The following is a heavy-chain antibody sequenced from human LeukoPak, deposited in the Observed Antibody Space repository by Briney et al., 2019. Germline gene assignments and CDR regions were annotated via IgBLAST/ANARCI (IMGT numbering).Heavy chain of an antibody. D-gene: IGHD3-3*01. V-gene: IGHV4-4*09. Sequence: SETLSLTCTVSGGSISSYYWSWIRQPPGKGPEWVGYIYTSGSTNYNPSLKSRVTISVDTSKNQFSLKLSSVTAADTAVYYCARQGDYIYDAFDIWGQGTMVTVSS. J-gene: IGHJ3*02. CDR1: GGSISSYY. CDR3: ARQGDYIYDAFDI. CDR2: IYTSGST.